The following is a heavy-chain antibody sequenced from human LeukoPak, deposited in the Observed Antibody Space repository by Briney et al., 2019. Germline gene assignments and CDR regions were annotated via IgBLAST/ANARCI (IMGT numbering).Heavy chain of an antibody. Sequence: PGGSLRLSCAASGFSFSSYTMHWVRQVPGEGLVWVSRSNSDGTNTNYAGSVKGRFTISRDNAKNTLYLQMNSLRAEDTAAYYCAREYDFWSGYPSHFDYWGQGTLVTVSS. CDR3: AREYDFWSGYPSHFDY. CDR1: GFSFSSYT. V-gene: IGHV3-74*01. CDR2: SNSDGTNT. D-gene: IGHD3-3*01. J-gene: IGHJ4*02.